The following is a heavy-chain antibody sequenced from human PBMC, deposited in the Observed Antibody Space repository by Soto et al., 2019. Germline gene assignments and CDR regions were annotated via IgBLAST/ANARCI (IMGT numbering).Heavy chain of an antibody. Sequence: EVQLLESGGGLVQPGGSLRLSCAASGFTFNNYAMTWVRQAPGKGLDRVSAISVVGDTTGDAYSVKGLFTVSRDGSKNTLYLQMSSLRAEDPALYYCAKGRGGSGSLTPRVDFWGQGTLVTVSS. CDR1: GFTFNNYA. CDR3: AKGRGGSGSLTPRVDF. V-gene: IGHV3-23*01. CDR2: ISVVGDTT. D-gene: IGHD3-10*01. J-gene: IGHJ4*02.